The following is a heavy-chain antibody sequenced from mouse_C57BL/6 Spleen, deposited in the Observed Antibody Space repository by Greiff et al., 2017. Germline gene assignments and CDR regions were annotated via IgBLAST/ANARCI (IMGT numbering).Heavy chain of an antibody. CDR1: GYSITSGYY. Sequence: ESGPGLVKPSQSLSLTCSVTGYSITSGYYWNWIRQFPGNKLEWMGYISYDGSNNYNPSLKNRISITRDTSKNQFFLKLNSVTTEDTATYYCARERGSSYWYFDVWGTGTTVTVSS. D-gene: IGHD1-1*01. CDR2: ISYDGSN. J-gene: IGHJ1*03. CDR3: ARERGSSYWYFDV. V-gene: IGHV3-6*01.